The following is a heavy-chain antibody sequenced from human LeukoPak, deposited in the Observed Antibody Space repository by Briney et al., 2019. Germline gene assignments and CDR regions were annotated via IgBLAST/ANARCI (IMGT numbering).Heavy chain of an antibody. CDR3: ARTKYYYDSSGYYYSYPFDY. CDR2: IYYSGST. CDR1: GCSISSSSYY. J-gene: IGHJ4*02. Sequence: SETLSLTCTVSGCSISSSSYYWGWIRQPPGKGLEWIGSIYYSGSTYYNPSLKSRVTISVDTSKNQFSLKLSSVTAADTAVYYCARTKYYYDSSGYYYSYPFDYWGQGTLVTVSS. D-gene: IGHD3-22*01. V-gene: IGHV4-39*01.